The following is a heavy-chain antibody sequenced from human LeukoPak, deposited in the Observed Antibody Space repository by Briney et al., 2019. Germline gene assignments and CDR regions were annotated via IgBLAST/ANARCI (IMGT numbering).Heavy chain of an antibody. Sequence: PSETLSLTCTVSGGSIGSSSYYWGWIRQPPGKGLEWIGSMYYSGSTYYSPSLKSRVTISVDTSKNQFSLKLSSVTAADTAVYYCARGRRFLEWLLPWGQGTLVTVSS. J-gene: IGHJ5*02. D-gene: IGHD3-3*01. CDR2: MYYSGST. CDR1: GGSIGSSSYY. CDR3: ARGRRFLEWLLP. V-gene: IGHV4-39*07.